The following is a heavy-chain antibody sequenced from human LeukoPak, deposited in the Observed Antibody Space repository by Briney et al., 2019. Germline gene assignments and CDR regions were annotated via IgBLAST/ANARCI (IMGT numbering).Heavy chain of an antibody. V-gene: IGHV1-18*01. D-gene: IGHD1-26*01. CDR2: IRAYNGNT. J-gene: IGHJ4*02. Sequence: ASVKVSCKASGYTFTNYVITWVRQAPGQGLEWMGWIRAYNGNTNYAQKLQGRVTMTTDTSTSTPYMELGSLRSDDTAVYYCARELVATNGLDYWGQGTLVTVSS. CDR1: GYTFTNYV. CDR3: ARELVATNGLDY.